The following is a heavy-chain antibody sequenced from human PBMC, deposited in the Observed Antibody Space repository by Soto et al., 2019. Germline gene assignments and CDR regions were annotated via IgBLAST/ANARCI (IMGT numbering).Heavy chain of an antibody. Sequence: SGGSLRLSCAASGFTFSSYGMHWVRQAPGKGLEWVAVIWYDGSNKYYADSVKGRFTISRDNSKNTLYLQMNSLRAEDTAVYYCARDGYYDFGSGYYRTYGMDVWGQGTTVTVSS. J-gene: IGHJ6*02. D-gene: IGHD3-3*01. CDR3: ARDGYYDFGSGYYRTYGMDV. CDR2: IWYDGSNK. CDR1: GFTFSSYG. V-gene: IGHV3-33*01.